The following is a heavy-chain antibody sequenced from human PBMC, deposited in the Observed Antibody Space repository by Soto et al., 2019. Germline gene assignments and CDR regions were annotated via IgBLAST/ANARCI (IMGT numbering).Heavy chain of an antibody. Sequence: GGSLRLSCTASGFNFNSYWTHWDRQVPGRGLVWVSRINSDGSRTSYADSVKGRFTISRDNAKNTLYLQMNSLRAEDTAVYYCARDLSSCSSARCYSYYYGMDVWGQGTTVTVSS. V-gene: IGHV3-74*01. J-gene: IGHJ6*02. D-gene: IGHD2-2*01. CDR1: GFNFNSYW. CDR3: ARDLSSCSSARCYSYYYGMDV. CDR2: INSDGSRT.